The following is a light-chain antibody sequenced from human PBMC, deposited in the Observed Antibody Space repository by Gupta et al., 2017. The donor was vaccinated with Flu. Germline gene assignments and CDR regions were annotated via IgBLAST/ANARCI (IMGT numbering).Light chain of an antibody. CDR1: QDISNY. CDR2: DAS. V-gene: IGKV1-33*01. Sequence: DIQRSQSPSSLSASVGDRGTITCQASQDISNYLNWYKQKPGKAPQLLIYDASHWETGVPSRFSGSGCGTDFTFTISSRQQEDIATYYCQQHDNLPLFTFGHGTKVDIK. J-gene: IGKJ3*01. CDR3: QQHDNLPLFT.